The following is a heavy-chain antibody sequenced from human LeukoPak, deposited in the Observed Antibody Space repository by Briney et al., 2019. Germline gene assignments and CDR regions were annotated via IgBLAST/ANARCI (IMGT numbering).Heavy chain of an antibody. D-gene: IGHD1/OR15-1a*01. V-gene: IGHV4-4*07. Sequence: PSETLSLTCTVSGGSIRSYYWSWIRQPAGKGPDWIGRIYNDGSTNYNPSLKSRVTMSVDTSKNQFSLKLSSVTAADTAAYYCAKTKGYFDYWGQGTLVTVSS. CDR1: GGSIRSYY. CDR3: AKTKGYFDY. J-gene: IGHJ4*02. CDR2: IYNDGST.